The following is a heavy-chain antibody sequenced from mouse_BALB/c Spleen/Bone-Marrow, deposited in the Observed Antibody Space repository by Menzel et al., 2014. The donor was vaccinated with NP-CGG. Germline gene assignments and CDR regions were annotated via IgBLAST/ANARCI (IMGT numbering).Heavy chain of an antibody. CDR3: ARRDCYDWAY. Sequence: EVQLQQSGPDLVKPSPSLSLTCTVTGYSITSFYSCHWIRQFPGNKLELMGYINYSGSTNYNPSLKSRTSFTRDTSKNQFFLQLNSVTTEDEATYYCARRDCYDWAYWGQGTLVTVSA. D-gene: IGHD2-4*01. J-gene: IGHJ3*01. CDR2: INYSGST. CDR1: GYSITSFYS. V-gene: IGHV3-1*02.